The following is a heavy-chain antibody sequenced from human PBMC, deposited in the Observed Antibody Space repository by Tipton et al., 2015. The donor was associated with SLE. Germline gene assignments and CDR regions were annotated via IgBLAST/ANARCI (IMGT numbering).Heavy chain of an antibody. D-gene: IGHD6-13*01. V-gene: IGHV4-61*09. CDR3: ARSAGYSSSWAHFDY. J-gene: IGHJ4*02. CDR1: GGSISSGFGY. CDR2: VFTSGIT. Sequence: TLSLTCTVSGGSISSGFGYWSWIRPPAGQGLGWIGHVFTSGITNYNPSLKSRVTISVDTSKNQFSLKLNAVTAADTAVDYCARSAGYSSSWAHFDYWGQGTLVTVSS.